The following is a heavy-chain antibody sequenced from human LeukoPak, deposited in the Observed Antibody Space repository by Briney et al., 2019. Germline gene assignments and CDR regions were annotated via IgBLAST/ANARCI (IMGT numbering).Heavy chain of an antibody. CDR3: ARDAYYYGSGTRRFDY. CDR2: ISSYSTYT. D-gene: IGHD3-10*01. V-gene: IGHV1-18*01. Sequence: ASVKVSCKASGYSFTTHGISWVRQAPGQGLEWMGWISSYSTYTTYAQKFQGRVTMTTDTSTSTGYLELRSLTSDDTAVYYCARDAYYYGSGTRRFDYWGQGTLVTVSS. CDR1: GYSFTTHG. J-gene: IGHJ4*02.